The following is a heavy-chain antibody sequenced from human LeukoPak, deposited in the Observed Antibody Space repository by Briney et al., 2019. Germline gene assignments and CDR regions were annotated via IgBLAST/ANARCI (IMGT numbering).Heavy chain of an antibody. CDR3: AKAREAYCGGDCCFDY. CDR2: ISGRSTTT. CDR1: GFTFSNYA. D-gene: IGHD2-21*02. J-gene: IGHJ4*02. V-gene: IGHV3-23*01. Sequence: SGGSLRLSCAASGFTFSNYAMSWVRQAPGKGLEWVSVISGRSTTTYYADSVKGRLTISRDNSKNTLYLQMNSLRAEDTAVYFCAKAREAYCGGDCCFDYWGQGTLVTVSS.